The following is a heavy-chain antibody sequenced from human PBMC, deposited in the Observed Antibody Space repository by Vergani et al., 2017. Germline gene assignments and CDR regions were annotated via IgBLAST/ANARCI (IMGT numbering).Heavy chain of an antibody. Sequence: EVQLLESGGGLVQPGGSLRLSCAASGFTFSSYDMSWVRQAPGKGLEWVSAISGSGGSTYYADSVKGRFTISRDNSKNTLYLQMNSLRAEDTAVYYCAKNPIVVVTAWSNWFDPWGQGTLVTVSS. CDR1: GFTFSSYD. CDR2: ISGSGGST. D-gene: IGHD2-21*02. V-gene: IGHV3-23*01. J-gene: IGHJ5*02. CDR3: AKNPIVVVTAWSNWFDP.